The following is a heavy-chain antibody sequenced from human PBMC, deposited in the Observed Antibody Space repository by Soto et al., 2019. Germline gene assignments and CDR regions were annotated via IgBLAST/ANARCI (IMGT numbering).Heavy chain of an antibody. V-gene: IGHV4-31*03. CDR2: IYYSGST. Sequence: SETLSLTCTVSGGSISSGGYYWSWIRQHPGKGLEWIGYIYYSGSTYYNPSLKSRVTISVDTSKNQFSLKLSSVTAADTAVYYCARVRKGGPANWFDPWGQGTLVTVSS. D-gene: IGHD6-25*01. CDR3: ARVRKGGPANWFDP. J-gene: IGHJ5*02. CDR1: GGSISSGGYY.